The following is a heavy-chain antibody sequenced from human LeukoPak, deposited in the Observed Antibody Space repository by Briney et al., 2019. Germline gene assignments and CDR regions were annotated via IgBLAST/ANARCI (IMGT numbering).Heavy chain of an antibody. V-gene: IGHV1-69*13. CDR2: IIPIFGTA. D-gene: IGHD5-18*01. CDR1: GGTFSSYA. Sequence: ASVKVSCKASGGTFSSYAISWVRQAPGQGLEWMGGIIPIFGTANYAQKFQGRVTITADGSTSTAYMELSSLRSEDTAVYYCASEAMVKGWFDPWGQGTLVTVSS. J-gene: IGHJ5*02. CDR3: ASEAMVKGWFDP.